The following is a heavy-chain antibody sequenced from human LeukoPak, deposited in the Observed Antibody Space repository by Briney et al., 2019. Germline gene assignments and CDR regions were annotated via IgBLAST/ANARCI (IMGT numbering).Heavy chain of an antibody. J-gene: IGHJ3*02. D-gene: IGHD4-23*01. CDR3: ARGTTVVTPFLGAFDI. V-gene: IGHV4-59*01. Sequence: PSETLSLTCTVSGGSISSYYWSWIRQPPGKGLEWIGYIYYSGSTNHNPSLKSRVTISVDTSKNQFSLKLSSVTAADTAVYYCARGTTVVTPFLGAFDIWGQGTMVTVSS. CDR1: GGSISSYY. CDR2: IYYSGST.